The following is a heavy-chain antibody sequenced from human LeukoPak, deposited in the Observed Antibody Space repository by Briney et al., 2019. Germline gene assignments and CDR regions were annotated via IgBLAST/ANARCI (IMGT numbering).Heavy chain of an antibody. J-gene: IGHJ4*02. D-gene: IGHD3-22*01. Sequence: TGGSLRLSCAASGFTFSSYGMSWVRQAPGKGLEWVSAISGSGGSTYYADSVKGRFTISRDNSKNTLYLQMNSLRAEDTAVYYCAKDETYYYDSSGYYPPWYFDYWGQGTLVTVSS. CDR1: GFTFSSYG. CDR2: ISGSGGST. CDR3: AKDETYYYDSSGYYPPWYFDY. V-gene: IGHV3-23*01.